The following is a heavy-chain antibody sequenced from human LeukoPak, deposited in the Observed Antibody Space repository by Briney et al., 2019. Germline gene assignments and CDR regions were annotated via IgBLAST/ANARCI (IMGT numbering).Heavy chain of an antibody. CDR1: GFTFSSNY. CDR2: IYSGGST. D-gene: IGHD2-15*01. J-gene: IGHJ4*02. Sequence: PGGSMRLSCAASGFTFSSNYMSWVRQAPGKGLEWVSVIYSGGSTYYADSVKGRVTISRDNSKNTLYLQMNSLRAEDTGVYYCARAIQTCSGGSCYSPFDYWGQGTLLTVSS. CDR3: ARAIQTCSGGSCYSPFDY. V-gene: IGHV3-53*01.